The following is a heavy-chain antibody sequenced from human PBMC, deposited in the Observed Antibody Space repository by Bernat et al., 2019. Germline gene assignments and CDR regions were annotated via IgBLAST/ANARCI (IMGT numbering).Heavy chain of an antibody. D-gene: IGHD3-10*01. CDR3: IRGSGSYGDFDY. J-gene: IGHJ4*02. V-gene: IGHV3-74*02. CDR2: INGDGSNT. Sequence: EVQLLESGGGLVQPGGSLRLSCAASGFTFSSYAMCWVRQAQGKGLVWVSRINGDGSNTYYADSVKGRFTISRDNAKNTLYLQMNSLRAEDTALYYCIRGSGSYGDFDYWGQGTLVTVSS. CDR1: GFTFSSYA.